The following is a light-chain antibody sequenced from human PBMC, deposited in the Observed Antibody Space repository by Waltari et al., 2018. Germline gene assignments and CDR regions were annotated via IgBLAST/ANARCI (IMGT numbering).Light chain of an antibody. J-gene: IGLJ3*02. CDR1: NIGDKS. Sequence: SQPPSVSVAPGQTARITCGGNNIGDKSVHWYQQYPGKAPKLLIYEVTNRPSGVPARFSGSKSANAASLTISGLQADDEADYYCCSYAGSLTWVFGGGTKLTVL. V-gene: IGLV2-11*02. CDR2: EVT. CDR3: CSYAGSLTWV.